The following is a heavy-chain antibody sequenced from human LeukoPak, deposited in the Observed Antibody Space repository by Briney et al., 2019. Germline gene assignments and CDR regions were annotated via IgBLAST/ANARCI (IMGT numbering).Heavy chain of an antibody. CDR2: TYYRSKWYN. CDR3: ARARGNWFDP. J-gene: IGHJ5*02. V-gene: IGHV6-1*01. CDR1: GDSVSSNSAA. Sequence: SQTLSLTCAISGDSVSSNSAAWNWIRRSPSRGLEWLGRTYYRSKWYNDYELSVKSRITINPDTSKNQFSLQLNSVTPEDTAVYYCARARGNWFDPWGQGTLVTVSS.